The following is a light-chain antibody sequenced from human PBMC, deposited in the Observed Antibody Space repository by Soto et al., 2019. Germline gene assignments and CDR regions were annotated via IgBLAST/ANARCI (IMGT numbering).Light chain of an antibody. CDR3: AALDGSLNNVL. CDR1: GSSIGTNT. CDR2: GDN. Sequence: QSVLTQPPSASGTPGQRVTISCSGSGSSIGTNTVNWYRQLPGTAPKLLIYGDNQRPSGGPERFSGSKSAISASLAISGLQSEDEAEYYCAALDGSLNNVLFGGGTKLTVL. J-gene: IGLJ2*01. V-gene: IGLV1-44*01.